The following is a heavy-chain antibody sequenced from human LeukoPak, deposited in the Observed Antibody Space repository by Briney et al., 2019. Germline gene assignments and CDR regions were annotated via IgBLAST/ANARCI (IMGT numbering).Heavy chain of an antibody. V-gene: IGHV3-53*01. J-gene: IGHJ6*02. Sequence: GGSLRLSCAASGFTVSDNYMSWVRQAPGKGLEWVSVIYSGGSTYYADSAEGRFIISRDESKNTLFLQMNNLRAEDTAVYYCARDLRRPALYYYGMDVWGQGTTVIVSS. CDR1: GFTVSDNY. CDR2: IYSGGST. CDR3: ARDLRRPALYYYGMDV.